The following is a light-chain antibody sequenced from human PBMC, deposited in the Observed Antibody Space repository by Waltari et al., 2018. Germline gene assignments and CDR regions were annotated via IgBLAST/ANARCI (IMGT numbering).Light chain of an antibody. Sequence: EVVMTQSPAALSVSPGARDTLSCRASQNIDNNLAWYQQKPGQSPRLLIYGASTRATGVPARFSGSGSGTEFTLTISSLQSEDCAVFYCQQYNRWPPLTFGGGTKVEIK. CDR2: GAS. CDR1: QNIDNN. J-gene: IGKJ4*01. CDR3: QQYNRWPPLT. V-gene: IGKV3-15*01.